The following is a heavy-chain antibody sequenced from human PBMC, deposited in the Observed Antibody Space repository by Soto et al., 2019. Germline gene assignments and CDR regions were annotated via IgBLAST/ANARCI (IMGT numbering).Heavy chain of an antibody. CDR2: IYYSGST. Sequence: PSATLSLTCTVSGGSISSGGYYWSWIRQHPGKGLELIGFIYYSGSTYYNPSLKSRVTISVDTSKNQFSLKLSSVTAADTAVYYCARGAAAGLYYYYYYMDVWGKGTTVTVSS. CDR1: GGSISSGGYY. J-gene: IGHJ6*03. V-gene: IGHV4-31*03. CDR3: ARGAAAGLYYYYYYMDV. D-gene: IGHD6-13*01.